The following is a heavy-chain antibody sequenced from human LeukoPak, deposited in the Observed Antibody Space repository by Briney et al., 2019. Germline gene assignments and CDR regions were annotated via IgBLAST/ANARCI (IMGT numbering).Heavy chain of an antibody. CDR3: ARDWYYYDSSGQRFDY. J-gene: IGHJ4*02. CDR2: ISYDGSNK. Sequence: PGRSLRLSCAASGFTFSSYAMHWVRQAPGKGLEWVAVISYDGSNKYYADSVKGRFTISRDNSKNTLYLQMNSLRAEDTAVYYCARDWYYYDSSGQRFDYWGQGTLVTVSS. CDR1: GFTFSSYA. D-gene: IGHD3-22*01. V-gene: IGHV3-30-3*01.